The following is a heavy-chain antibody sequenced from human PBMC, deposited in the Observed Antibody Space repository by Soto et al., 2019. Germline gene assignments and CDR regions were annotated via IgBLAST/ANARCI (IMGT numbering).Heavy chain of an antibody. J-gene: IGHJ6*02. V-gene: IGHV3-48*03. Sequence: GGSLRLSCAASGFTFSSYEMNWVRQAPGKGLEWVSYISSSGSTIYYADSVKGRFTISRDNAKNSLYLQMNSLRAEDTAVYYCARATSYYDILTGDGYGMDVWGQGTTVTV. D-gene: IGHD3-9*01. CDR1: GFTFSSYE. CDR2: ISSSGSTI. CDR3: ARATSYYDILTGDGYGMDV.